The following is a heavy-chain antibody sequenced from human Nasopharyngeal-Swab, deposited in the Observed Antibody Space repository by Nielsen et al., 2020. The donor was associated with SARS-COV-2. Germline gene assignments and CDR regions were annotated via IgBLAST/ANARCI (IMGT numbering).Heavy chain of an antibody. Sequence: GESLKISCAASGFTFSSYWMYWVRQDPGKGLVLVSRIYNDGSVTTYADSAKGRFTISRDNAKNTVYLQMNSLRAEDTAVYYCARADLLLGGSLDIWGQGITVTVSS. D-gene: IGHD1-26*01. CDR2: IYNDGSVT. V-gene: IGHV3-74*03. J-gene: IGHJ3*02. CDR3: ARADLLLGGSLDI. CDR1: GFTFSSYW.